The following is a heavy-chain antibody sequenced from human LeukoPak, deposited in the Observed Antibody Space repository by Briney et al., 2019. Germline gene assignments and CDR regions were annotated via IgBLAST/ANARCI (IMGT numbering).Heavy chain of an antibody. Sequence: SQTLSLTCTASGGSSSIGDYYWSWIRQPPGKGLEWLGYIYYSGSTYYNQSLKSRVTISVDTSKNQFSLKLSSVTAADTAVYYCARGPDYAKVGYWGQGTLVTVSS. CDR3: ARGPDYAKVGY. V-gene: IGHV4-30-4*08. J-gene: IGHJ4*02. D-gene: IGHD4-17*01. CDR1: GGSSSIGDYY. CDR2: IYYSGST.